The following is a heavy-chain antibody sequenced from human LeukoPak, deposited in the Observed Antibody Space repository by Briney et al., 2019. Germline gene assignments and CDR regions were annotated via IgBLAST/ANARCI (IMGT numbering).Heavy chain of an antibody. Sequence: GGSLRLSCAASGFTFSSYSMNWVRQAPGKGLDWVSLISVGGGSTYYADSAKGRFTISRDDSKNTLYLQMNSLTDEDTAVYYCAKKGVTTAPGNFFDSWGQGTLVTVSS. D-gene: IGHD1-1*01. J-gene: IGHJ4*02. CDR2: ISVGGGST. CDR3: AKKGVTTAPGNFFDS. CDR1: GFTFSSYS. V-gene: IGHV3-23*01.